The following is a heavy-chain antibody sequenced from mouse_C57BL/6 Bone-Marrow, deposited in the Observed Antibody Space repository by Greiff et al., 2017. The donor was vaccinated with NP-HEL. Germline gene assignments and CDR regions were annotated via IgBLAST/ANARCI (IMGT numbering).Heavy chain of an antibody. CDR1: GYTFTSYW. V-gene: IGHV1-50*01. J-gene: IGHJ2*01. D-gene: IGHD1-1*01. CDR2: IDPSDSYT. CDR3: AGITTVVANFDY. Sequence: QVQLQQPGAELVKPGASVKLSCKASGYTFTSYWMQWVKQRPGQGLEWIGEIDPSDSYTNYNQKFKGKATLTVDTSSSTAYMQLSSLTSEDSAVYYCAGITTVVANFDYWGQGTTLTVSS.